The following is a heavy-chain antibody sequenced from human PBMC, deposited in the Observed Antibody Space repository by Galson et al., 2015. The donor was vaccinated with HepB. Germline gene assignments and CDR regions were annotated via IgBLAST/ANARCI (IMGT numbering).Heavy chain of an antibody. J-gene: IGHJ4*02. CDR1: GYTFTGYY. D-gene: IGHD6-13*01. Sequence: SVKVSCKASGYTFTGYYMHWVRQAPGQGLEWMGRINPNSGGTNYAQKFQGRVTMTRDTSISTAYMELSRLRSDDTAVYYCARGYSSSWFTFDYWGQGTLVTVSS. V-gene: IGHV1-2*06. CDR3: ARGYSSSWFTFDY. CDR2: INPNSGGT.